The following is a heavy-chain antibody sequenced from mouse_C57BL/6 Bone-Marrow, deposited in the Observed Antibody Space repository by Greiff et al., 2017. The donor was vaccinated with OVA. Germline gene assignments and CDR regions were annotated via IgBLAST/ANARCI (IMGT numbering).Heavy chain of an antibody. J-gene: IGHJ4*01. CDR3: ARDPVARAMDY. D-gene: IGHD1-1*01. CDR2: INYDGSST. V-gene: IGHV5-16*01. CDR1: GFTFSDYY. Sequence: EVKLMESEGGLVQPGSSMKLSCTASGFTFSDYYMAWVRQVPEKGLEWVANINYDGSSTYYLDSLKSRFIISRDNAKNILYLQMSSLKSEDTATYYCARDPVARAMDYWGQGTSVTVSS.